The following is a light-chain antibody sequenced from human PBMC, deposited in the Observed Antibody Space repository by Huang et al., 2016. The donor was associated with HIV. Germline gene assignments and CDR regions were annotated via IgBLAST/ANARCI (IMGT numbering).Light chain of an antibody. Sequence: DIVLTQSPGTLSLSPVERATLYCTASQSVICNYLACYQQRPGKAPRLLIHQSSTRAPGIPGRFSGSGSGTDFTLTISRLEPEDFAVFYCQQYGNSPFTFGPGTKVDI. CDR2: QSS. J-gene: IGKJ3*01. CDR3: QQYGNSPFT. CDR1: QSVICNY. V-gene: IGKV3-20*01.